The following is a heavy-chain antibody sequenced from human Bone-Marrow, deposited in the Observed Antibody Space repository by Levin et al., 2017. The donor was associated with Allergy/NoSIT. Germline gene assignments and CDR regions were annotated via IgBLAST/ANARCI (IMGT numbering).Heavy chain of an antibody. CDR1: GFTFSHYW. D-gene: IGHD2-2*01. CDR2: INSDATST. J-gene: IGHJ4*02. CDR3: AKDEGPFSSSFAFDC. Sequence: GGSLRLSCAASGFTFSHYWMHWVRQIPGKGLVWVSRINSDATSTSYADSVKGRFSISRDNAKNSLSLQMNNLRVEDTAVFYCAKDEGPFSSSFAFDCWGQGALVTVSS. V-gene: IGHV3-74*01.